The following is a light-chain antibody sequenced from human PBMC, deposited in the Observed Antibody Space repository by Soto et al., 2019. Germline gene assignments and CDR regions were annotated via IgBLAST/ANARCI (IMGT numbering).Light chain of an antibody. CDR1: SSDVGGFNY. CDR3: SSYTSSSNLLYV. CDR2: DVS. V-gene: IGLV2-14*01. J-gene: IGLJ1*01. Sequence: QSALTQPASVSGSPGQSITISFTGTSSDVGGFNYVSWYHQHPGNAPQLLIYDVSNRPSGVSNRFSGSKSGNTASLTISGLQAEDEAEYYCSSYTSSSNLLYVFGTGTKVTVL.